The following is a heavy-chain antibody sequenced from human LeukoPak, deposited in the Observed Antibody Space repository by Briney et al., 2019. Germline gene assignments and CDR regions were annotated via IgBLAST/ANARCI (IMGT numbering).Heavy chain of an antibody. V-gene: IGHV3-23*01. Sequence: GGSLRLSCAASGFTFSSYAMTWVRQAPGKWLEWVSAITGGGTATYYADSVKGRFTISRDNSKNTLYLQMNSLRAEDTAVYYCAKGQQWPDYWGQGTLVTVSS. CDR3: AKGQQWPDY. CDR1: GFTFSSYA. D-gene: IGHD6-19*01. J-gene: IGHJ4*02. CDR2: ITGGGTAT.